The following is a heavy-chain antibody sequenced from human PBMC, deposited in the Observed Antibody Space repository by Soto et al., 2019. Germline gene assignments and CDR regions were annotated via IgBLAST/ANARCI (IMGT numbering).Heavy chain of an antibody. CDR3: ARNPRASSSYYFDY. Sequence: QVQLVQSGAEVKKPGSSVKVSCKASGGTFNSSGISWVRQAPGQGLEWMGGIIPIFGTANYAQKFQGRVTIIADESTSTAYMELSSLRSEDTAMYYCARNPRASSSYYFDYWGQGTLVTVSS. CDR1: GGTFNSSG. D-gene: IGHD6-6*01. CDR2: IIPIFGTA. V-gene: IGHV1-69*01. J-gene: IGHJ4*02.